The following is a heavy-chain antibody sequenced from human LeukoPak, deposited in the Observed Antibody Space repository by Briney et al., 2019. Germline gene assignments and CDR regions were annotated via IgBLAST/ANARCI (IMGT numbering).Heavy chain of an antibody. CDR3: ARHLGSGSHYGMDV. Sequence: GESLQISCKASGSSFTSFWIGWVRQLPGRGLEWMGIIYPGDSDTRFSPSFQGQVTISADKSISTAYLQWNSLKASDTAMYYCARHLGSGSHYGMDVWGQGTTVTVSS. CDR1: GSSFTSFW. J-gene: IGHJ6*02. V-gene: IGHV5-51*01. D-gene: IGHD3-10*01. CDR2: IYPGDSDT.